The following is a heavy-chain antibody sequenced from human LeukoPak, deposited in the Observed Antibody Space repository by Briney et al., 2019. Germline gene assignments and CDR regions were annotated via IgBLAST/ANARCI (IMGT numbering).Heavy chain of an antibody. Sequence: PGGSLRLSCAASGFTFSSYAMNWVRQAPGKGLEWVSAISDSGGSTYYADSVKGRFTISRDNSKNTLYLQVNNLRADDTAVYYCARGGQWLRSDYWGQGTLVTVSS. CDR1: GFTFSSYA. J-gene: IGHJ4*02. CDR3: ARGGQWLRSDY. D-gene: IGHD5-12*01. V-gene: IGHV3-23*01. CDR2: ISDSGGST.